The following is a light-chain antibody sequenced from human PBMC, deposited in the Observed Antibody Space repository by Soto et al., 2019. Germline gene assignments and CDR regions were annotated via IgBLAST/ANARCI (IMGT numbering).Light chain of an antibody. Sequence: EIVLTQSPGTLSLSPGERTTLSCRASQSISRYLAWYQQKPGQGPRLLIYGVSNRATGIPDRFSGSGSGTNFTLTISRLQPADFAVYYCQHYGTSLTFGGGTKVDIK. CDR3: QHYGTSLT. J-gene: IGKJ4*01. CDR2: GVS. CDR1: QSISRY. V-gene: IGKV3-20*01.